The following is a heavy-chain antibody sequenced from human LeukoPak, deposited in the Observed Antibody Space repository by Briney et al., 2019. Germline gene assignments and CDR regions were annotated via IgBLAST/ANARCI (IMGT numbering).Heavy chain of an antibody. D-gene: IGHD1-1*01. Sequence: SGSLSLTCTVSGGSISSSSYYWGWIRQPPGKGLEWIGSIYYSGSTYYNPSLKSRVTISVDTSKNQFSLKLSSVTAADTAVYYCARHEETGCFDYWGQGTLVTVSS. J-gene: IGHJ4*02. V-gene: IGHV4-39*01. CDR2: IYYSGST. CDR3: ARHEETGCFDY. CDR1: GGSISSSSYY.